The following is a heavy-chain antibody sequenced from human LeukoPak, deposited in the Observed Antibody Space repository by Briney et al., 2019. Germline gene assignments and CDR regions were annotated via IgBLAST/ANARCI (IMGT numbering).Heavy chain of an antibody. CDR3: AKQQLVPTSLY. CDR1: GFTFSSYA. J-gene: IGHJ4*02. Sequence: GGSLRLSCAASGFTFSSYAMSWVRQAPGKGLEWVSAISGSGGSTYYAASVKGRFTISRDNSKNTLYLQMNSLRAEDTAVYYCAKQQLVPTSLYWGQGTLVTVSS. CDR2: ISGSGGST. V-gene: IGHV3-23*01. D-gene: IGHD6-13*01.